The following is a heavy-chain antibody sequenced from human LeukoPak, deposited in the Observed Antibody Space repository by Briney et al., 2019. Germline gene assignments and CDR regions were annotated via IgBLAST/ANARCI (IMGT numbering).Heavy chain of an antibody. J-gene: IGHJ6*02. CDR3: AKDPWELPMHGMDV. CDR2: IIPIFGTA. CDR1: GGTFSSYA. V-gene: IGHV1-69*13. D-gene: IGHD1-26*01. Sequence: SVKVSCKASGGTFSSYAISWVRQAPGQGLEWMGGIIPIFGTANYAQKFQGRVTITADESTSTAYMELSSLRSEDTAVYYCAKDPWELPMHGMDVWGQGTTVTVSS.